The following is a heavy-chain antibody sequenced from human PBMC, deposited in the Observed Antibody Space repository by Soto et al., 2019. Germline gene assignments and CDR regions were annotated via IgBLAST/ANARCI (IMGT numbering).Heavy chain of an antibody. CDR3: ARGGLGYSSSWYAPNRSNWFDP. J-gene: IGHJ5*02. V-gene: IGHV3-74*01. D-gene: IGHD6-13*01. Sequence: GGSLRLSCAASGFTFSSYWMHWVRQAPGKGLVWVSRINSDGSSTSYADSVKGRFTISRDNAKNTLYLQMNSLRAEDTAVYYCARGGLGYSSSWYAPNRSNWFDPWGQGTLVTVSS. CDR2: INSDGSST. CDR1: GFTFSSYW.